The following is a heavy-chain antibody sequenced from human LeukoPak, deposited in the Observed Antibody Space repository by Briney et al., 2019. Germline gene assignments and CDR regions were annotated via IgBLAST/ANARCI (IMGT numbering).Heavy chain of an antibody. CDR3: ARDVLR. V-gene: IGHV4-31*03. CDR1: GYSITSGGYY. CDR2: IYKTGST. Sequence: SETLSLTCTVSGYSITSGGYYWSWIRQRPGKGLEWIGYIYKTGSTYYNPSLKSRVTMSVDTSRNQFSLKVNSVTAADTAVYYCARDVLRWGQGTLVTVSS. J-gene: IGHJ4*02.